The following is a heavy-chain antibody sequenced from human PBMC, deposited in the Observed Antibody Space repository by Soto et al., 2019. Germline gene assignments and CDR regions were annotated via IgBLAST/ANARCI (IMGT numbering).Heavy chain of an antibody. CDR1: GFTFSSYS. V-gene: IGHV3-21*01. CDR2: ISSSSSYI. Sequence: GGSLRLSCAASGFTFSSYSMNWVRKAPGKGLEWVSSISSSSSYIYYADSVKGRFTISRDNAKNSLYLQMNSLRAEDTAVYYCASRGCSGGSCYIYWGQGTLVTVSS. D-gene: IGHD2-15*01. CDR3: ASRGCSGGSCYIY. J-gene: IGHJ4*02.